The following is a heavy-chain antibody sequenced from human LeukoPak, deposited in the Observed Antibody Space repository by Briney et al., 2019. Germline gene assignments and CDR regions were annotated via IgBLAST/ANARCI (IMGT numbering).Heavy chain of an antibody. J-gene: IGHJ4*02. CDR1: GFTFSSYS. D-gene: IGHD2-2*01. CDR3: ASRDLSTSCYDY. V-gene: IGHV3-21*01. CDR2: ISSSSSYI. Sequence: GGSLRLSCAASGFTFSSYSMNWVRQAPGKGLEWVSSISSSSSYIYYADSVKGRFTISRDNAKNSLYLQMNSLRAEGTAVYYCASRDLSTSCYDYWGQGTLVTVSS.